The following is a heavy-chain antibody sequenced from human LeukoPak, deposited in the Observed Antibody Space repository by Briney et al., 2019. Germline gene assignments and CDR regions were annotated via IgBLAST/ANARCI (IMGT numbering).Heavy chain of an antibody. CDR3: ARDALGRLQYARWIH. J-gene: IGHJ4*02. CDR1: GFTFSSYA. D-gene: IGHD1-26*01. V-gene: IGHV3-30-3*01. Sequence: PGGSLTLPCAASGFTFSSYAMHWVRQAPGKGLEWVAVISYDGSNKYYADSVKGRFTISRDNSKNTLYLQMNSLRAEDTAVYYCARDALGRLQYARWIHWAQETLVTVSS. CDR2: ISYDGSNK.